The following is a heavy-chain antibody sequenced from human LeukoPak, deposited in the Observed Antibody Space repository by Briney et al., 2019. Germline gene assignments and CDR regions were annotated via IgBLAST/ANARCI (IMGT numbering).Heavy chain of an antibody. Sequence: SETLSLTCAVYGGSFSGYYWSWIRQPPGKGLEWIGEINHSGSTNYNPSLKSRVTISVDTSKNQFSLKLSSVTAADTAVYYCAGKSIRRSFDIWGQGTMVTVSS. CDR3: AGKSIRRSFDI. CDR1: GGSFSGYY. J-gene: IGHJ3*02. D-gene: IGHD3-3*02. CDR2: INHSGST. V-gene: IGHV4-34*01.